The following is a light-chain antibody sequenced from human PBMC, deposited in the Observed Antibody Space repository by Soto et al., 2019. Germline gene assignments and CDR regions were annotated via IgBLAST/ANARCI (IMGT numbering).Light chain of an antibody. CDR1: QSVSSSY. J-gene: IGKJ5*01. CDR2: GAS. CDR3: QQYGSSPPIT. Sequence: EIVLTQSPGTLSLSPGERATLSCRASQSVSSSYLAWYQQKPGQAPRLLIYGASSRATGIPARFSGSRSGTDFPLTISRLEPEDLAVYECQQYGSSPPITFGHGTRLDI. V-gene: IGKV3-20*01.